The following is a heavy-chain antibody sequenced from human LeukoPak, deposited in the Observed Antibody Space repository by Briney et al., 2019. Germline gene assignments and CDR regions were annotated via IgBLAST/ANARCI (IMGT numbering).Heavy chain of an antibody. CDR2: IYYSGST. Sequence: SETLSLTCTVSGDSTSTYYWSWIRQPPRKGLEWIGYIYYSGSTNYNPSLKSRVTISVDTSKNQFSLRLRSVTAADTAVYYCARGMRGFPVVFGFWGQGTLVTVSS. CDR3: ARGMRGFPVVFGF. J-gene: IGHJ4*02. D-gene: IGHD4-23*01. V-gene: IGHV4-59*01. CDR1: GDSTSTYY.